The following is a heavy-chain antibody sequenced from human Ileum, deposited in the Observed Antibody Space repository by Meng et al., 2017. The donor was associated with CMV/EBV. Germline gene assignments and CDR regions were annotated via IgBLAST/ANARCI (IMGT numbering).Heavy chain of an antibody. V-gene: IGHV1-18*01. CDR1: GYTFINYG. CDR3: ARRQPNHY. D-gene: IGHD1-14*01. CDR2: ISAKHVNT. J-gene: IGHJ4*02. Sequence: ASVKVSCKASGYTFINYGVTWVRQAPGQGLEWMGWISAKHVNTDYARKFQGRVTMTTDISTSTAYMELTSLTSDNTAVYYCARRQPNHYWGQGTLVTVSS.